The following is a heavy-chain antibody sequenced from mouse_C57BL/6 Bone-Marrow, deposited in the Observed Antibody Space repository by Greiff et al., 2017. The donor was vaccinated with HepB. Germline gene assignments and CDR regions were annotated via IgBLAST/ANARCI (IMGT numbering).Heavy chain of an antibody. J-gene: IGHJ1*03. CDR2: ISSGGSYT. CDR3: ARHGSSPHWYFDV. D-gene: IGHD1-1*01. Sequence: EVQLVESGGDLVKPGGSLKLSCAASGFTFSSYGMSWVRQTPDKRLEWVATISSGGSYTYYPDSVKGRFTISRDNAKNTLYLQMSSLKSEDTAMYYCARHGSSPHWYFDVWGTGTPVTVSS. V-gene: IGHV5-6*01. CDR1: GFTFSSYG.